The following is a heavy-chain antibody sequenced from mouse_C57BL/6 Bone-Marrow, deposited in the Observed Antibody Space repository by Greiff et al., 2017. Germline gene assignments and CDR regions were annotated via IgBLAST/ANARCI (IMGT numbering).Heavy chain of an antibody. J-gene: IGHJ1*03. Sequence: VQLQQSGAELVKPGASVKLSCKASGYTFTSYWMHWVKQRPGQGLEWIGMIHPNSGSTNYNEKFKSKATLTVDKSSSTAYMQLSSLTSEDSAVYYCAKETKRGYFDVWGTGTTVTVSS. D-gene: IGHD3-2*01. V-gene: IGHV1-64*01. CDR1: GYTFTSYW. CDR2: IHPNSGST. CDR3: AKETKRGYFDV.